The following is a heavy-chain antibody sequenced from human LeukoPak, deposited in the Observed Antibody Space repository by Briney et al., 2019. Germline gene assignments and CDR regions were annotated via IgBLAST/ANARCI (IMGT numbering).Heavy chain of an antibody. J-gene: IGHJ4*02. CDR2: VKGDGRTT. CDR3: ATGHSYGYDY. V-gene: IGHV3-74*01. CDR1: GLTFSDFW. D-gene: IGHD5-18*01. Sequence: GGSLRLSCAASGLTFSDFWMHWVRQPPGKGLVWVALVKGDGRTTIYADSVKGRFTISRDNGKNTLYLQMNSLRADDSGVYYCATGHSYGYDYWGQGVLVTVSS.